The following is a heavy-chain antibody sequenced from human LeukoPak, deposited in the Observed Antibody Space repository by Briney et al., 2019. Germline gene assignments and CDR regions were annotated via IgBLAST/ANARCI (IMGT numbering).Heavy chain of an antibody. CDR3: ARRGIASKWLDP. V-gene: IGHV1-2*02. CDR1: GYTFTDYF. Sequence: ASVKVSCKASGYTFTDYFLHWVRQAPGQGLEWMGWINPNSGGTNYAQKFQGRVTMTRDTSISTAYMELSRLRSDDTAVYYCARRGIASKWLDPWGQGTLVTVSS. J-gene: IGHJ5*02. D-gene: IGHD3-3*02. CDR2: INPNSGGT.